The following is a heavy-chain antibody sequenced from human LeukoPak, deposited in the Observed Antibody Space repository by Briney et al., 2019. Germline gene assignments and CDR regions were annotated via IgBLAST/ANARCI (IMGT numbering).Heavy chain of an antibody. Sequence: GGSLRLSCAASGFXFSSYAMAWVRQAPGKGLEWVSVIGGSGGCAYYADSVRGRFTISRDNSKNTLYLQMHSLRAEDTAVYYCAKCHSDYIFDYWGQGTLVTVSS. CDR2: IGGSGGCA. D-gene: IGHD4-11*01. V-gene: IGHV3-23*01. J-gene: IGHJ4*02. CDR1: GFXFSSYA. CDR3: AKCHSDYIFDY.